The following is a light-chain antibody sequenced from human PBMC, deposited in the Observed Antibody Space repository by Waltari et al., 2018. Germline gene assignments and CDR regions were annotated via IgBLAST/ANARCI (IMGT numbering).Light chain of an antibody. CDR3: QKYNSARGT. V-gene: IGKV1-27*01. Sequence: DIQMTQSPSPLSASVGDRVTITCRASQGISNYLAWYQQKPGKVHKLLIYAASTLQSGVPSRCSGSCSGTDVTLTISSLQPEDVATYYGQKYNSARGTFGGGTKVEIK. J-gene: IGKJ4*01. CDR2: AAS. CDR1: QGISNY.